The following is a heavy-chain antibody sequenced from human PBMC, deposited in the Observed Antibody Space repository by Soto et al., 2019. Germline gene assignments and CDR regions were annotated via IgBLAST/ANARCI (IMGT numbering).Heavy chain of an antibody. V-gene: IGHV3-23*01. CDR1: GFTFSSYA. D-gene: IGHD6-19*01. J-gene: IGHJ6*02. CDR2: ISGSGGST. CDR3: AKESVDSGWRYYYYGMDV. Sequence: EVQLLESGGGLVQPGGSLRLSCAASGFTFSSYAMSWVRQAPGKGLEWVSAISGSGGSTYYADSVKGRFTISRDNSKNTLYLQRNSLRAEDTAVYYCAKESVDSGWRYYYYGMDVWGQGTTVTVSS.